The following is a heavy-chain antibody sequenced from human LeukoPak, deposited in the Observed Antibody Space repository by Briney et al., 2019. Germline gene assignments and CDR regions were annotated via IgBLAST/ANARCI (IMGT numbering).Heavy chain of an antibody. CDR3: ARGPYYDSSGYKSCDY. CDR2: INPSGGST. D-gene: IGHD3-22*01. Sequence: ASVKVSCKASGYTFTNYYMHWVRQAPGQGLEWMGIINPSGGSTSHTQKFQGRVTITRDTSASTAYMELSSLRSEDTAVYYCARGPYYDSSGYKSCDYWGQGTLVTVSS. J-gene: IGHJ4*02. CDR1: GYTFTNYY. V-gene: IGHV1-46*01.